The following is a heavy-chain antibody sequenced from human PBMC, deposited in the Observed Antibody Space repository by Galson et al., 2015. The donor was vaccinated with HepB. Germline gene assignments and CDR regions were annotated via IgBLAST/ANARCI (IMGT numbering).Heavy chain of an antibody. CDR1: GFTFSSYN. J-gene: IGHJ4*02. Sequence: SLRLSCAASGFTFSSYNMNWVRQAPGKGLEWVSSISSSRSYIYYADSEKGRFTISRDNAKNSLYLQMNSLRAEDTAVYYCARGSAVVVGYFDYWGQGTLVIVSS. CDR3: ARGSAVVVGYFDY. D-gene: IGHD2-15*01. CDR2: ISSSRSYI. V-gene: IGHV3-21*01.